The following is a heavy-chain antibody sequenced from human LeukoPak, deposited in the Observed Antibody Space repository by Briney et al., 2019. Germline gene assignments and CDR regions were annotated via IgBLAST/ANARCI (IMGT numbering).Heavy chain of an antibody. CDR3: ARDSTTVFGVVFTYFDY. J-gene: IGHJ4*02. CDR1: GFMFGDYG. Sequence: GGSLRLSCAASGFMFGDYGFSWVRQAPGKGPEWVSGINWNGDTTGYADSVKGRFTISRDNAKKSLFLQMNSLRAEDTALYYCARDSTTVFGVVFTYFDYWGQGILVTVSS. CDR2: INWNGDTT. D-gene: IGHD3-3*01. V-gene: IGHV3-20*04.